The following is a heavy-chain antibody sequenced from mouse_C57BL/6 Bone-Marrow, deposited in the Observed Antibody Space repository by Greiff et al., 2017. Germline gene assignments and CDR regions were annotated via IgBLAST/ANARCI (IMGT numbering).Heavy chain of an antibody. J-gene: IGHJ2*01. CDR1: GFTFTDYY. D-gene: IGHD1-1*01. CDR3: ARLTVVATNDFDY. Sequence: EVKVVESGGGLVQPGGSLSLSCAASGFTFTDYYMSWVRQPPGKALEWLGFIRNKANGYTTEYSASVKGRFTISRDNSQSILYLQMDALRAEDSSTYYCARLTVVATNDFDYWGQGTTRTVSS. CDR2: IRNKANGYTT. V-gene: IGHV7-3*01.